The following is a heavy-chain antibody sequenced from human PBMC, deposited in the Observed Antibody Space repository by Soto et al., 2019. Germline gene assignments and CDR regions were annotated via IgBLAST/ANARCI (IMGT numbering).Heavy chain of an antibody. CDR1: GGSFSGYY. V-gene: IGHV4-34*01. J-gene: IGHJ6*02. Sequence: SETLSLTCAVYGGSFSGYYWSWIRQPPGKGLEWIGEINHSGSTNYNPSLKSRVTISVDTSKNQFSLKLSSVTAADTAVYYCARLLRHNYYGMDVWGQGTTVT. CDR3: ARLLRHNYYGMDV. D-gene: IGHD2-15*01. CDR2: INHSGST.